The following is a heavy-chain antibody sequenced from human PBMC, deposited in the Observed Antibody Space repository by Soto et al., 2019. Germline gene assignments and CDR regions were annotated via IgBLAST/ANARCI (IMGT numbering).Heavy chain of an antibody. J-gene: IGHJ4*02. CDR1: GFTFGNHD. V-gene: IGHV3-23*01. CDR3: AKVPRYNQGYYFDY. D-gene: IGHD5-18*01. CDR2: ISTSGDVT. Sequence: PGGSLRLSCAASGFTFGNHDMSWVRQIPGMGLEWVSGISTSGDVTFFAHSVKGRFTISRDNSRNTLYLQLNSLRAEDTAIYYCAKVPRYNQGYYFDYWGQGALVTVSS.